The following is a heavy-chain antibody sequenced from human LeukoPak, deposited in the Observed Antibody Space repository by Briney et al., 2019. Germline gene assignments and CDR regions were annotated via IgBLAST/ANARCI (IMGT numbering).Heavy chain of an antibody. CDR3: AKGSYYDYVWGSYPIDY. V-gene: IGHV3-23*01. Sequence: PGGSLRLSCAASGFTFSSYAMSWVRQAPGKGLEWVSAISGGGGSTYYADSVKGRFTISRDNSKNTLYLQMNSLRAEDTAVYYCAKGSYYDYVWGSYPIDYWGQGTLVTVSS. J-gene: IGHJ4*02. D-gene: IGHD3-16*02. CDR1: GFTFSSYA. CDR2: ISGGGGST.